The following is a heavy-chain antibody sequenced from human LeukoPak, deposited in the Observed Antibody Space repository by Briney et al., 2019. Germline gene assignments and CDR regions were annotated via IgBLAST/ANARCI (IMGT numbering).Heavy chain of an antibody. CDR1: GGSFSGYY. D-gene: IGHD3-16*01. Sequence: PSETLSLTCAVYGGSFSGYYWSWIRQPPGKGLEWIGEINHSGSTNYNPSLKRRVTISVDTSKNQFSLKLSSVTAADTAVYYCARAAVHTAGGMDVWGKGTTVTVSS. CDR3: ARAAVHTAGGMDV. CDR2: INHSGST. J-gene: IGHJ6*03. V-gene: IGHV4-34*01.